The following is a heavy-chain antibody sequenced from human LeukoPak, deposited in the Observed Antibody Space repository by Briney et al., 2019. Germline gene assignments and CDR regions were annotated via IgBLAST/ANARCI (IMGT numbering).Heavy chain of an antibody. J-gene: IGHJ4*02. D-gene: IGHD5-18*01. Sequence: ASVKVSCKASGYTFTGYYMHWVRQAPGQGLEWMGWINPNSGGTIYAQKFQGRVTMTRDTSISTVYMELSRLRSEDMAVYYCARATRGYSYGYLAFDYWGQGTLVTVSS. CDR1: GYTFTGYY. CDR3: ARATRGYSYGYLAFDY. V-gene: IGHV1-2*02. CDR2: INPNSGGT.